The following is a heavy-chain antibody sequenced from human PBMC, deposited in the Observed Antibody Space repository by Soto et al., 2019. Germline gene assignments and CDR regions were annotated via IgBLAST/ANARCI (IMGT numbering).Heavy chain of an antibody. CDR2: ISAYNGNT. CDR1: GYTFTSYG. CDR3: ARVKGSGYHNWFDP. J-gene: IGHJ5*02. V-gene: IGHV1-18*01. Sequence: GASVKVSCKASGYTFTSYGISWVRRAPGQGLEWMGWISAYNGNTNYAQKLQGRVTMTTDTSTSTAYMELRSLRSDDTAVYYCARVKGSGYHNWFDPWGQGTLVTVSS. D-gene: IGHD3-22*01.